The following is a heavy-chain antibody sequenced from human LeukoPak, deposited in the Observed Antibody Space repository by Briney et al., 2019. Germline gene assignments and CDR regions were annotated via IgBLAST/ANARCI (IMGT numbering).Heavy chain of an antibody. V-gene: IGHV3-30-3*01. Sequence: GGSLRLSCAASGFTFGSYAIHWVRQAPGKGLEWVAVISYDGSNKYYADSVKGRFTISRDNSKNTLYLQMNSLRAEDTAVYYCARGGDYDFWSGYYPFSMDVWGQGTTVTVSS. CDR2: ISYDGSNK. CDR1: GFTFGSYA. D-gene: IGHD3-3*01. CDR3: ARGGDYDFWSGYYPFSMDV. J-gene: IGHJ6*02.